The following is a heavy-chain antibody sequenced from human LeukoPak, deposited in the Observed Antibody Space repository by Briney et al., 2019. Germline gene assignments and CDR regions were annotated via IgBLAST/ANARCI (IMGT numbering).Heavy chain of an antibody. J-gene: IGHJ4*02. CDR2: IYHSGST. CDR3: AKDRRAGSYDY. D-gene: IGHD3-10*01. V-gene: IGHV4-59*01. CDR1: GGSISTYY. Sequence: PSETLSLTCTVSGGSISTYYWSWIRQPPGKGLEWIGYIYHSGSTNYNPSLKSRVTISVDTSQNQFYLKLSSVTAADTAVYYCAKDRRAGSYDYWGQGTLVTVSS.